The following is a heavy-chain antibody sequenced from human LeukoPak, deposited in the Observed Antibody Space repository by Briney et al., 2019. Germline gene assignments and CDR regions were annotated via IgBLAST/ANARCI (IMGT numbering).Heavy chain of an antibody. CDR2: IYPGDSDT. CDR1: GYSFTSYW. V-gene: IGHV5-51*01. D-gene: IGHD3-10*01. CDR3: ARHTYYYGSGSYKFDY. J-gene: IGHJ4*02. Sequence: RGESLKISCKGSGYSFTSYWISWVRQMPGKGLEWMGIIYPGDSDTRYSPSFQGQVTISADKSISTAYLQWSSLKASDTAMYYCARHTYYYGSGSYKFDYWGQGTLVTVSS.